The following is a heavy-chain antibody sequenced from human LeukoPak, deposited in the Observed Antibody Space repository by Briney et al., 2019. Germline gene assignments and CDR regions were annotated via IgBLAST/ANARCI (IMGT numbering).Heavy chain of an antibody. CDR1: GDSVSSNSVT. D-gene: IGHD2-2*01. V-gene: IGHV6-1*01. CDR3: AGRLTQYDCFDP. CDR2: TYYRSTWYN. Sequence: SQTLSLTCAISGDSVSSNSVTWDWIRQSPSRGLEWLGRTYYRSTWYNDYAVSVRGRITVNPDTSKNQFSLHLNSVTPEDTAVYYCAGRLTQYDCFDPWGQGILVTVSS. J-gene: IGHJ5*02.